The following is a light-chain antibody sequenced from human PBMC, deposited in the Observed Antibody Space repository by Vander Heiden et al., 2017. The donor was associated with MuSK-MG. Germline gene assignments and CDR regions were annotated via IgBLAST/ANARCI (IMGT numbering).Light chain of an antibody. CDR3: AVWDDSLNGVL. Sequence: QSVLTQPPSVSQAPRQRVTISCSGSSSNIGNNTVNWYQQLPGKDTKRRVEWDDLLPSGVSARFASSKSGTSDSLAISGLQSDDEAEYDGAVWDDSLNGVLFGGGNKVTVL. CDR1: SSNIGNNT. J-gene: IGLJ2*01. CDR2: WDD. V-gene: IGLV1-36*01.